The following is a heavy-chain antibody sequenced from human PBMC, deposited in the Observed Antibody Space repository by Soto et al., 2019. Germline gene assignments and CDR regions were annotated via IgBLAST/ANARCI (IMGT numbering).Heavy chain of an antibody. CDR1: GYTFTSYG. CDR2: ISAYNGNT. Sequence: GASVKVSCKASGYTFTSYGISWVRQAPGQGLEWIGWISAYNGNTNYAQKLQGRVTMTTDTSTSTAYMELRSLRSDDTAVYYCAASYYDILTGYYKGLDFGYWGQGTLVTVSS. J-gene: IGHJ4*02. D-gene: IGHD3-9*01. CDR3: AASYYDILTGYYKGLDFGY. V-gene: IGHV1-18*01.